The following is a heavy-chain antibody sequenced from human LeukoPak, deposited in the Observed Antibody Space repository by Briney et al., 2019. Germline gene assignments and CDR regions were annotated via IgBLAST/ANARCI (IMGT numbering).Heavy chain of an antibody. Sequence: SETLSLTCTVSGGSISSSSYYWGWIRQPPGKGLEWIGSIYYSGSTYYNPSLKSRVTISVDTSKNQFSLKLSSVTAADTAVYYCARGRDPDYYDSSGYSNWYFDLWGRGTLVTVSS. CDR3: ARGRDPDYYDSSGYSNWYFDL. CDR1: GGSISSSSYY. J-gene: IGHJ2*01. V-gene: IGHV4-39*07. CDR2: IYYSGST. D-gene: IGHD3-22*01.